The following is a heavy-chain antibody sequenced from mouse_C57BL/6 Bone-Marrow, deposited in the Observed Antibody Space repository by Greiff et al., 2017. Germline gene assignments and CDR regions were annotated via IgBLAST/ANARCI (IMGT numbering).Heavy chain of an antibody. CDR1: GFNIKNTY. CDR2: IDPANGNT. J-gene: IGHJ3*01. Sequence: VQLQQSVAELVRPGASVKLSCTASGFNIKNTYMPWVQQRPEQGLEWIGRIDPANGNTNYAPKFQGKATITADTSSNTAYLQLSSLTSEDTAIYYCARNGPPAFAYWGQGTLVTVSA. CDR3: ARNGPPAFAY. V-gene: IGHV14-3*01.